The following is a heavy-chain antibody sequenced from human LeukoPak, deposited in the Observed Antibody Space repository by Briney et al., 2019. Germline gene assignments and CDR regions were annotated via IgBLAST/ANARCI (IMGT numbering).Heavy chain of an antibody. V-gene: IGHV3-13*01. D-gene: IGHD5-18*01. Sequence: GGSLRLSCAASGFTFSSYDMHWVRHATGKGLEWVSAIGTAGDTYYPDSVKGRFTISRDNSKNTLYLQMNSLRAEDTAVYYCAKGSGYSYGFIDYWGQGTLVTVSS. CDR2: IGTAGDT. J-gene: IGHJ4*02. CDR3: AKGSGYSYGFIDY. CDR1: GFTFSSYD.